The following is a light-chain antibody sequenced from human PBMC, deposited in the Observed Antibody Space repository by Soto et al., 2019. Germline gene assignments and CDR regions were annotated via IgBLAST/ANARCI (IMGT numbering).Light chain of an antibody. V-gene: IGKV2-30*02. CDR1: QSLVHSDGNTY. J-gene: IGKJ1*01. CDR2: QVS. Sequence: DVVMTQSPLSLPVTLGQPASISCSSSQSLVHSDGNTYLSWFQQRPGQSRRRLIYQVSHPDSGVPDRFSGGGTGTDFTLKISRVEDEDVGAYYCMQGTHRPQTFGQGTKVEIE. CDR3: MQGTHRPQT.